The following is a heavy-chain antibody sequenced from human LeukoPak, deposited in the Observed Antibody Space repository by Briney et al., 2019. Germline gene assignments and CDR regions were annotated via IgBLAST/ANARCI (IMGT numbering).Heavy chain of an antibody. CDR1: GFRFSDYA. D-gene: IGHD6-25*01. CDR3: ARGSSSSSATAFDI. V-gene: IGHV3-33*01. Sequence: GRSLRLSCAASGFRFSDYAMHWVRQAPGKGLEWVAVIWYDGVNKYCADSVKGRFTISRDNSLNTLYLQMNSLKVEDTAIYYCARGSSSSSATAFDIWGQGTMVTVSS. J-gene: IGHJ3*02. CDR2: IWYDGVNK.